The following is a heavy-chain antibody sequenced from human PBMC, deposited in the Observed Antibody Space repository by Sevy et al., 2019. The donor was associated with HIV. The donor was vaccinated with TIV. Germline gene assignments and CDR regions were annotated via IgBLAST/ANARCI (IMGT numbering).Heavy chain of an antibody. J-gene: IGHJ6*02. CDR1: GFTFSTWS. V-gene: IGHV3-21*01. CDR3: ASDRDGSGTSGGYGMDV. Sequence: GSLRLSCVASGFTFSTWSMNWVRQAPGKGLEWVSLISSSSNYIYYADSVKGRFTISRDNAKHSLYLQMNSLRAEDTAVYYCASDRDGSGTSGGYGMDVWGQGTTITVSS. D-gene: IGHD3-10*01. CDR2: ISSSSNYI.